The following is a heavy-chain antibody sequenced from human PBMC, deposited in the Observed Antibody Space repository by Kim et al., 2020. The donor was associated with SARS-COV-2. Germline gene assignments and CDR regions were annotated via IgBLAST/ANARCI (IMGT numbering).Heavy chain of an antibody. CDR3: ARDLYDSGSYGFDY. D-gene: IGHD3-10*01. CDR1: GFTFSDFY. J-gene: IGHJ4*02. Sequence: GGSLRLSCAASGFTFSDFYMSWIRQPPGKGLEWVSNIRSGKGYTNYADSVKGRFTMSRDNAQNSLYLQMNSLRAEDTAVYYCARDLYDSGSYGFDYWGQGTLVTVSS. V-gene: IGHV3-11*05. CDR2: IRSGKGYT.